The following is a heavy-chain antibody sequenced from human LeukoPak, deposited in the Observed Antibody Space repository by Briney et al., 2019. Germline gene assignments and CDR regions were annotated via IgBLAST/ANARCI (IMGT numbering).Heavy chain of an antibody. CDR3: ARFGYSYSYFDY. D-gene: IGHD3-10*01. CDR1: GFTFRSYE. J-gene: IGHJ4*02. V-gene: IGHV3-48*03. Sequence: GGSLRLSCAASGFTFRSYEMNWVRQAPGKGLEWVSYISSSGTTIYYADSVKGRFTISRDNAKNSLYLQMNSLRAEDTAAYYCARFGYSYSYFDYWGQGTLVTVSS. CDR2: ISSSGTTI.